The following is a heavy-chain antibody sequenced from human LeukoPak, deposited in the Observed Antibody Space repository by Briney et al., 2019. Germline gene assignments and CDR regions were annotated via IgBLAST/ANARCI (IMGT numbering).Heavy chain of an antibody. Sequence: ASVTVSCMASGYTFTNFYLHWVRQAPGQGLEWMGIINPTTGSTTYAQKLQGRVTMTRDMSTSTVYMELSSLRSEDTAVYFCARDLNPQSIGMRAFDIWGQGTMVTASS. CDR2: INPTTGST. V-gene: IGHV1-46*01. CDR3: ARDLNPQSIGMRAFDI. CDR1: GYTFTNFY. D-gene: IGHD1-14*01. J-gene: IGHJ3*02.